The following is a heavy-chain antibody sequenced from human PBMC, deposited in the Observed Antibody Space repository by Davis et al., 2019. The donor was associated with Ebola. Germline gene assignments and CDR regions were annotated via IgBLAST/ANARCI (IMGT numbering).Heavy chain of an antibody. CDR3: ARGYCSGGSCAYYYYAMDV. CDR2: IYYSGST. Sequence: SETLSLTCTVSGGSISSYYWSWIRQPPGKGLEWIGYIYYSGSTNYNPSLKSRVTISVDTSKNQFSLKLSSVTAADTAVYYCARGYCSGGSCAYYYYAMDVWGQGTTVTVSS. V-gene: IGHV4-59*08. CDR1: GGSISSYY. D-gene: IGHD2-15*01. J-gene: IGHJ6*02.